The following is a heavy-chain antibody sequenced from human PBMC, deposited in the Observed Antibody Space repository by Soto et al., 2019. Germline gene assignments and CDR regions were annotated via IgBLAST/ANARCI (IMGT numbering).Heavy chain of an antibody. V-gene: IGHV3-23*01. CDR1: GFTFSSYA. D-gene: IGHD3-22*01. Sequence: VGSLRLSCSASGFTFSSYAMSWVRQAPGKGLEWVSAISGSGGSTYYADSVKGRFTISRDNPKNTLYLQWSSLKASDTAMYYCARQGSQFDRNSFGYWGQGTLVTVSS. J-gene: IGHJ4*02. CDR2: ISGSGGST. CDR3: ARQGSQFDRNSFGY.